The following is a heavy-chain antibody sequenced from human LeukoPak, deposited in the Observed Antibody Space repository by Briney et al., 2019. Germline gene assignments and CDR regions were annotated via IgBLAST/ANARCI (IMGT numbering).Heavy chain of an antibody. CDR1: GGSITIGDYC. D-gene: IGHD1-26*01. V-gene: IGHV4-30-4*01. J-gene: IGHJ4*02. CDR3: ARVHYSGSYYFDY. CDR2: IYYSGST. Sequence: SSESLSLTCTVSGGSITIGDYCWSWIRQPPGKGLEWIGYIYYSGSTYYNPSLKSRVTISVDTSKNQFSLKLSSVTAADTAVYYCARVHYSGSYYFDYWGQGTLVTVSS.